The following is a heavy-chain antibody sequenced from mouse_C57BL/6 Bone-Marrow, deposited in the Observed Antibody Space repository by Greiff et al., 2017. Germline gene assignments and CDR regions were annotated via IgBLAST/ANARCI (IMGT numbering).Heavy chain of an antibody. CDR1: GFSLTSYG. D-gene: IGHD2-4*01. Sequence: QVQLKQSGPGLVQPSQSLSITCTVSGFSLTSYGVHWVRQPPGKGLEWLGVIWSGGSTDSNAAFISRLSISKDNSKSQVFFKMNSLQADDTAIYYCAKKATSYYDYEFAYWGQGTLVTVSA. CDR2: IWSGGST. CDR3: AKKATSYYDYEFAY. J-gene: IGHJ3*01. V-gene: IGHV2-4*01.